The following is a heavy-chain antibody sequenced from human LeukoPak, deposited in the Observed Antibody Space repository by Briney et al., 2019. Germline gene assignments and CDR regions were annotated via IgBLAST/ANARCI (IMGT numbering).Heavy chain of an antibody. Sequence: GGSLRLSCAVSGFPFSIYEMNWVRQAPGKGLQWVANVNQDGREKYYMDSMKGRLNISRDNTENSVFLQLTSLRPEDTGIYFCAKGRDYGDYWGQGTLVAVSS. CDR2: VNQDGREK. V-gene: IGHV3-7*01. J-gene: IGHJ4*02. CDR3: AKGRDYGDY. CDR1: GFPFSIYE.